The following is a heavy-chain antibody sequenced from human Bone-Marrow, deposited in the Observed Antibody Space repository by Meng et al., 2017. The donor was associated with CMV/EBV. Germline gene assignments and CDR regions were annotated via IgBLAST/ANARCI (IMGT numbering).Heavy chain of an antibody. Sequence: GGSLRLSCEASGFSFSNYGIHWVRQAPGKGLDWVAFIRYDGGNTYYGDSVKGRFTVSRDNAKKTLYLHMNSLRREDTAVYYCARRIAAAGTAYYYYGMDVWGQGTTVTVSS. V-gene: IGHV3-30*02. CDR3: ARRIAAAGTAYYYYGMDV. J-gene: IGHJ6*02. CDR2: IRYDGGNT. CDR1: GFSFSNYG. D-gene: IGHD6-13*01.